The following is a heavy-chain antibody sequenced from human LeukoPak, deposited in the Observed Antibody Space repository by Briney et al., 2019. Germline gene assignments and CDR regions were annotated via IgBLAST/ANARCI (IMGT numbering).Heavy chain of an antibody. V-gene: IGHV4-39*01. CDR3: ARHALVVRILEWLANWFDP. CDR1: VGSIISSRYY. D-gene: IGHD3-3*01. CDR2: TYYSGST. J-gene: IGHJ5*02. Sequence: SETLSLTCMVTVGSIISSRYYWGCIRQPPGKGLEWIGSTYYSGSTYYNPSLKSRVTLSVDTSKNQFSLKLSSVTAADTAVYYCARHALVVRILEWLANWFDPWGQGNLVTVSS.